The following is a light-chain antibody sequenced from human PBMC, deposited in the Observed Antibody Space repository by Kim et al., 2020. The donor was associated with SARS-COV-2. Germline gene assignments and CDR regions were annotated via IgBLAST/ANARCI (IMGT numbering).Light chain of an antibody. CDR1: GSDVGNYNL. Sequence: GESITISCTGTGSDVGNYNLVCGYQQRTGEAPKLMIYDVNKPPAGVANRFSSTKSRDTASLTISGLQAEDDADDYCWSYAGSRNVVFGGGTQLTVL. CDR3: WSYAGSRNVV. V-gene: IGLV2-23*02. J-gene: IGLJ2*01. CDR2: DVN.